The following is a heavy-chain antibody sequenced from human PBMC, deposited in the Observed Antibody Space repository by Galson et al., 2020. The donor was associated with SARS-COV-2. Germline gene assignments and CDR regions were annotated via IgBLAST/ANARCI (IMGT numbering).Heavy chain of an antibody. CDR3: AKDAGASLENWYFDL. V-gene: IGHV3-23*01. Sequence: GESLKISCAASGFTFSSYAMSWVRQAPGKGLEWVSAISGSGGSTYYADSVKGRFTISRDNSKNTLYLQMNSLRAEDTAVYYCAKDAGASLENWYFDLWGRGTLVTVSS. J-gene: IGHJ2*01. D-gene: IGHD7-27*01. CDR1: GFTFSSYA. CDR2: ISGSGGST.